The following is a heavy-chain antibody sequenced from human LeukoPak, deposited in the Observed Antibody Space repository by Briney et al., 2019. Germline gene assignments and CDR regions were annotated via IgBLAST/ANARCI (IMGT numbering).Heavy chain of an antibody. CDR1: GGSISSSSYY. D-gene: IGHD6-19*01. CDR3: ARLTYSSGEFDY. J-gene: IGHJ4*02. V-gene: IGHV4-39*01. Sequence: PSETLSLTCTVSGGSISSSSYYWGWIRQPPGKGLEWIGSIYYSGSTYYNPSLESRVTISVDTSKNQFSLKLSSVTAADAAVYYCARLTYSSGEFDYWGQGTLVTVSS. CDR2: IYYSGST.